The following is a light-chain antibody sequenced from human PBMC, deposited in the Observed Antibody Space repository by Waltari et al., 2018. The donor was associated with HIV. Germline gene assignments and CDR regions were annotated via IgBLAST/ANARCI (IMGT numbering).Light chain of an antibody. Sequence: SYELTQPPSVSVSPGQTASITCSGDKLGDKYTCWYQQKPGKSPVLVIYQGNKRPSGIAARFSGPNSGNTATLTISGTQAMDEADYYCQAWDRGTAVFGGGTKLTVL. J-gene: IGLJ2*01. CDR3: QAWDRGTAV. CDR1: KLGDKY. V-gene: IGLV3-1*01. CDR2: QGN.